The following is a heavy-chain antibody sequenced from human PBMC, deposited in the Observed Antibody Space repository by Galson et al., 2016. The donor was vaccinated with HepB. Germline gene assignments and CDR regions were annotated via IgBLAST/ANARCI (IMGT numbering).Heavy chain of an antibody. J-gene: IGHJ6*03. CDR1: GYLFTTYG. CDR2: ITSSVYSGKT. V-gene: IGHV1-18*04. D-gene: IGHD6-19*01. CDR3: ARAGGVPGTYYYYYFSMDV. Sequence: SVKVSCKASGYLFTTYGIGWVRQAPGQGLEWMGWITSSVYSGKTHYAQKFQDRATMTTDTSTSTAYMELRGLRSDDTAVYYCARAGGVPGTYYYYYFSMDVWGQGTLVTVSS.